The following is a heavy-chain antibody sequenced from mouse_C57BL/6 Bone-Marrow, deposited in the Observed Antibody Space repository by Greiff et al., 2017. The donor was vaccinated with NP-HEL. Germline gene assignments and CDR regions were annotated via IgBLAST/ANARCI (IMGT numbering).Heavy chain of an antibody. J-gene: IGHJ4*01. D-gene: IGHD2-5*01. CDR1: GYTFTTYP. Sequence: LVESGAELVKPGASVKMSCKASGYTFTTYPIEWMKQNHGKSLEWIGNFHPYNDDTKYNEKFKGKATLTVEKSSSTVYLELSRLTSDDSAVYYCARRNYSNYDAMDYWGQGTSVTVSS. CDR2: FHPYNDDT. V-gene: IGHV1-47*01. CDR3: ARRNYSNYDAMDY.